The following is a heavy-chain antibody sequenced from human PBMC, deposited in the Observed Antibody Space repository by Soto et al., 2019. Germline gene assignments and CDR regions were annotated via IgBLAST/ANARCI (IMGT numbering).Heavy chain of an antibody. CDR1: AFTFSSYW. J-gene: IGHJ5*02. Sequence: GGSLRLSCAASAFTFSSYWMTWVRQAPGKGLEWVATVNQDGSEKYYVDSVTGRFTISRDNAKNSMYLQMNGLRVEDTAVYYCAREGYDFRSARGDCLDPWGQGPQVTVSS. CDR3: AREGYDFRSARGDCLDP. D-gene: IGHD3-3*01. V-gene: IGHV3-7*03. CDR2: VNQDGSEK.